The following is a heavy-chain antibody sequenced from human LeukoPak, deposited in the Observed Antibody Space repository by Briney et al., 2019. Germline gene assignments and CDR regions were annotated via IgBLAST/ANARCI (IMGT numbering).Heavy chain of an antibody. CDR2: ISSSSSYT. J-gene: IGHJ4*02. Sequence: GGSLRLSCAASGFTFSDYYLSWIRQAPGKGLEWVSYISSSSSYTNYADSVKGRFTISRDNAKNSLYLQMNSLRAEDTAVYHCARNPWFADSQLLDYWGQGTLVTVSS. V-gene: IGHV3-11*06. CDR1: GFTFSDYY. CDR3: ARNPWFADSQLLDY. D-gene: IGHD3-10*01.